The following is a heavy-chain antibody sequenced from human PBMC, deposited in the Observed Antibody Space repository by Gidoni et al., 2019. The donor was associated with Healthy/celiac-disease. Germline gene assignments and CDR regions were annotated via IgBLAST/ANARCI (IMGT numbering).Heavy chain of an antibody. D-gene: IGHD4-4*01. CDR1: GGTFSSYA. J-gene: IGHJ4*02. Sequence: EVKKPGSSVKVSCKASGGTFSSYAISWVRQAPGQGLEWMGGIIPIFGTANYAQKLQGRVTITADKSTSTAYMELSSLRSEDTAVYDCASALTTTYSELDYWGQGTLVTVSS. CDR2: IIPIFGTA. CDR3: ASALTTTYSELDY. V-gene: IGHV1-69*06.